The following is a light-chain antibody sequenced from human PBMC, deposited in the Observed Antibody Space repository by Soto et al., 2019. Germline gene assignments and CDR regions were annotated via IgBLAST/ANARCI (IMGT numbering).Light chain of an antibody. V-gene: IGKV3-15*01. CDR3: QQYNNWPPGT. Sequence: VITQAPSTLSVSPGERASLSCRASQTINNNVAWYQLKDGQVPRLVIYGASTRATGIPARFSGSGSGTEFTLTISSLQSEDFAVYYCQQYNNWPPGTFGQGTKVDIK. J-gene: IGKJ1*01. CDR1: QTINNN. CDR2: GAS.